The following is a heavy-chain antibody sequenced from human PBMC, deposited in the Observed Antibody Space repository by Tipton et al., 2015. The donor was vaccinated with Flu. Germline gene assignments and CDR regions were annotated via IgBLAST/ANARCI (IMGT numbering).Heavy chain of an antibody. J-gene: IGHJ6*02. CDR2: IKEDGSEK. V-gene: IGHV3-7*01. CDR3: ASSHGKGYYYYYGMDV. CDR1: GFTFSYYW. Sequence: GSLRLSCAASGFTFSYYWMSWVRQAPGKGLEWVASIKEDGSEKSYVDSVKGRFTISRDNAQNSLYLQMNSLRVEDTAVYFCASSHGKGYYYYYGMDVWGQGTTVTVSS. D-gene: IGHD1-26*01.